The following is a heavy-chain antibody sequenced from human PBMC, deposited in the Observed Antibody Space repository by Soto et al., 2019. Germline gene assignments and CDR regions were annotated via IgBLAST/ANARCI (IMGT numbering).Heavy chain of an antibody. CDR3: AKDSIPYSSSYDLDH. CDR1: GFSFRDYA. D-gene: IGHD6-6*01. V-gene: IGHV3-23*01. Sequence: EVQLLESGGGLVQSGGSLRLSCVASGFSFRDYAMSWVRQAPGKGLVWVSAMTATGVSIFYAVSVRGRFTISRDNSKHTLYLQMSRLRAEDTAKYYCAKDSIPYSSSYDLDHWGRGALVTVSS. CDR2: MTATGVSI. J-gene: IGHJ4*02.